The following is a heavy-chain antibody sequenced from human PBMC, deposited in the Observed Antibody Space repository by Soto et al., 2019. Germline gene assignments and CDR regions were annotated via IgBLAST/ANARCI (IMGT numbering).Heavy chain of an antibody. CDR3: AAGYTTGLDAFDI. Sequence: PGESLKISCKGSGYNFANYWIGWVRQMPGKGLEWMGMIFPGDSDTKNSPSLQGQITTSVDKSGSSAYLQWRSLKASDTAMYYCAAGYTTGLDAFDIWGQGTMVTVSS. D-gene: IGHD6-13*01. V-gene: IGHV5-51*01. J-gene: IGHJ3*02. CDR2: IFPGDSDT. CDR1: GYNFANYW.